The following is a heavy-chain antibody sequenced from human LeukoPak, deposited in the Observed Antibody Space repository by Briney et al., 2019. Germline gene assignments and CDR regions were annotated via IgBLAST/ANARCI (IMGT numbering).Heavy chain of an antibody. CDR1: GFTFSSSG. CDR2: IRYDGSNK. D-gene: IGHD3-22*01. CDR3: AKEAISSGFYESYFDY. J-gene: IGHJ4*02. Sequence: GGSLRLSCAASGFTFSSSGMHWVRQAPGKGLEWVAFIRYDGSNKYYADSVKGRFFISRDNSKNTLFLQMNSLRAEDSALYYCAKEAISSGFYESYFDYWGQGTLVTVSS. V-gene: IGHV3-30*02.